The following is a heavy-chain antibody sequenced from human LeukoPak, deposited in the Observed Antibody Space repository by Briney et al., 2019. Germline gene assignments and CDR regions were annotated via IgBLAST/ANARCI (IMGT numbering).Heavy chain of an antibody. CDR1: GFTFSSYW. D-gene: IGHD5-18*01. J-gene: IGHJ3*02. Sequence: PGGSLRLSCAASGFTFSSYWMHWVRQAPGKGLVWVSRINSDGSSTSYADSVKGRFTISRDDAKNTLYLQMNSLRAEDTAVYYCARSRYSQDAFDIWGQGTMVTVSS. CDR3: ARSRYSQDAFDI. CDR2: INSDGSST. V-gene: IGHV3-74*01.